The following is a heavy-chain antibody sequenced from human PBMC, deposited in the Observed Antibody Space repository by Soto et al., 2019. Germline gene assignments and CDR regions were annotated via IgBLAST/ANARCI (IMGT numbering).Heavy chain of an antibody. D-gene: IGHD2-15*01. J-gene: IGHJ4*02. CDR2: ISYDGSNK. CDR1: GFTFSSYG. V-gene: IGHV3-30*18. Sequence: GGSLRLSCAASGFTFSSYGIHWVRQAPGKGLEWVAVISYDGSNKYYADSVKGRFTISRDNSKNTLYLQMNSLRAEDTAVYYCAKAIGKVVVAATSDFWGQGTLVTVSS. CDR3: AKAIGKVVVAATSDF.